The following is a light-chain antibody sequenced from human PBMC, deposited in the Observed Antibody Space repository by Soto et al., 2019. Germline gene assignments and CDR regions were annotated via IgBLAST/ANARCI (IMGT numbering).Light chain of an antibody. CDR2: DVG. Sequence: QSVLTQPASVSGSPGQSITISCNGTGNDFGGYVSWYQHHPGRAPKLIMFDVGNRPSGVSNRFSASKSGNTASLTISGLQPEDEADYYCTSYTSNVVFGGGTKLTVL. J-gene: IGLJ3*02. V-gene: IGLV2-14*03. CDR1: GNDFGGY. CDR3: TSYTSNVV.